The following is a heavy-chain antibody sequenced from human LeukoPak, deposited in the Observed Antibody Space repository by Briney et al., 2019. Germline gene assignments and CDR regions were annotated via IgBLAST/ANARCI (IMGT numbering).Heavy chain of an antibody. Sequence: SQPLSLPCAVSGGSISSGGYSWRWIRQPPGKGLEGIGYIYHSGSTYYNPSLKSRMTISVDRSKNQYSLKLSSVTAADTAVYYCSRGNRAMAPAYYFDYWGQGTLVTVSS. CDR1: GGSISSGGYS. V-gene: IGHV4-30-2*01. D-gene: IGHD5-18*01. CDR3: SRGNRAMAPAYYFDY. J-gene: IGHJ4*02. CDR2: IYHSGST.